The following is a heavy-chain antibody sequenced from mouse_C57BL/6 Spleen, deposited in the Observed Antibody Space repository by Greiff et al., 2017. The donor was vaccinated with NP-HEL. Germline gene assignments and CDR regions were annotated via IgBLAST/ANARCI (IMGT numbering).Heavy chain of an antibody. D-gene: IGHD2-4*01. CDR2: IYPRDGST. Sequence: VHLVESDAELVKPGASVKISCKVSGYTFTDHTIHWMKQRPEQGLEWIGYIYPRDGSTKYNEKFKGKATLTADKSSSTAYMQLNSLTSEDSAVYFCARDYDRRYYAMDYWGQGTSVTVSS. CDR1: GYTFTDHT. CDR3: ARDYDRRYYAMDY. J-gene: IGHJ4*01. V-gene: IGHV1-78*01.